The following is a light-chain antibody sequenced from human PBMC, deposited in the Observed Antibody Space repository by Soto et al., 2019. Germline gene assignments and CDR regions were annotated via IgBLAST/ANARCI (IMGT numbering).Light chain of an antibody. CDR3: QQTYSTPHT. V-gene: IGKV1-5*01. J-gene: IGKJ2*01. CDR2: DAS. Sequence: EIQMTQSPSTLSASVVDIVTSTCRASQSISNWLAWYQQKQGKAPKILIYDASSLESGVPSRLSGSLYGTDFKLTISSLQTEDFATYYCQQTYSTPHTFGQGTKVDIK. CDR1: QSISNW.